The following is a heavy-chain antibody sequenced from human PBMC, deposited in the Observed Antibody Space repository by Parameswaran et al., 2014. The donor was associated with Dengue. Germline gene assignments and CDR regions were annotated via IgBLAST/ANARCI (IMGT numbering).Heavy chain of an antibody. D-gene: IGHD6-6*01. CDR3: ARDGEYSSLMVEYYYMDV. J-gene: IGHJ6*03. CDR2: ISAYNGNT. V-gene: IGHV1-18*01. Sequence: WVRQAPGQGLEWMGWISAYNGNTNYAQKLQGRVTMTTDTSTSTAYMELRSLRSDDTAVYYCARDGEYSSLMVEYYYMDVWGKGTTVTVSS.